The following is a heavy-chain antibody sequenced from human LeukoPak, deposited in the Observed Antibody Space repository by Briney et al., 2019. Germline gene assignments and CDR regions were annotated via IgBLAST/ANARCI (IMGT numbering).Heavy chain of an antibody. Sequence: GGSLRLSCAASGFTFSSYAMHWVRQAPGKGLVWVAVISYDGSNKYYADSVKGRFTISRDNSKNTLYLQMNSLRAEDTAVYYCARIYSGYDPSYYGMDVWGQGTTVTVSS. CDR1: GFTFSSYA. V-gene: IGHV3-30-3*01. D-gene: IGHD5-12*01. CDR3: ARIYSGYDPSYYGMDV. J-gene: IGHJ6*02. CDR2: ISYDGSNK.